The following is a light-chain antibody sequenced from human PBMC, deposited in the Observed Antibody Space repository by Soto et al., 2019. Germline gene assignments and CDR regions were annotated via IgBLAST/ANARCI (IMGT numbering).Light chain of an antibody. Sequence: QSVLTQSPCASASLGASVKLTCTLSSGHSSYAIAWHQQQPEKGPRYLMKLNSDGSHSKGDGIPDRFSGSSSGAERYLTISSLQSEDEADYYCQTWGTGIHYVFGTGTKLTVL. J-gene: IGLJ1*01. CDR1: SGHSSYA. CDR3: QTWGTGIHYV. V-gene: IGLV4-69*01. CDR2: LNSDGSH.